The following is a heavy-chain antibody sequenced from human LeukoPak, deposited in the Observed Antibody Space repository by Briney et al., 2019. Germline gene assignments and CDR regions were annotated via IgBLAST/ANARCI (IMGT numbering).Heavy chain of an antibody. CDR1: GFTFSSYS. D-gene: IGHD3-22*01. V-gene: IGHV3-21*01. Sequence: PGGSLRLSCAASGFTFSSYSMNWVRQAPGKGLEWVSSISSSSSYIYYADSVKGRFTISSDNAKNSLYLQMNSLRAEDTAVYCCARGTYYYDSSGFDYWGQGTLVTVSS. J-gene: IGHJ4*02. CDR2: ISSSSSYI. CDR3: ARGTYYYDSSGFDY.